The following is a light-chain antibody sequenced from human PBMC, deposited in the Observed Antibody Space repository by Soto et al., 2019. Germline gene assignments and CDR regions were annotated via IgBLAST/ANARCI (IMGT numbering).Light chain of an antibody. CDR1: QSLLHSSGYNY. Sequence: DIVMTQSPLSLPVTPGEPASISCRSSQSLLHSSGYNYLDWYLQKPGQSPQLLIFLGSNRASGGPERFNGRGPGTKFTLKISKVEGEDVGVYYCMQGLQTPGTLGQGTRLEIK. V-gene: IGKV2-28*01. J-gene: IGKJ5*01. CDR2: LGS. CDR3: MQGLQTPGT.